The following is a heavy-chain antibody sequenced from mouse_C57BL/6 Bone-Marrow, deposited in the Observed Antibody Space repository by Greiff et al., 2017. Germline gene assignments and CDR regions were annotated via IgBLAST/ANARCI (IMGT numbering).Heavy chain of an antibody. D-gene: IGHD1-1*01. J-gene: IGHJ4*01. CDR2: INPSNGGT. CDR3: ARGTYYYGSSYSYYAMDY. V-gene: IGHV1-53*01. Sequence: VQLQQPGTELVKPGASVKLSCKASGYTFTSYWMHWVKQRPGQGLEWIGNINPSNGGTNYNEKFKSKATLTVDKSSSTAYMQLSSLTSEDSAVYYGARGTYYYGSSYSYYAMDYGGQGTSVTVSS. CDR1: GYTFTSYW.